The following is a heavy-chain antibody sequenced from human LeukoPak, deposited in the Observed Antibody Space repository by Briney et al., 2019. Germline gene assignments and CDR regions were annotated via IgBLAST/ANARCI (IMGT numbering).Heavy chain of an antibody. Sequence: PSETLSLTCTVSGGSISTYYWSWIRQPPGKGLEWVGYINYGGSTNYNPSLKSRVTISVEKSKKQFSLKQSSVTAADTAVYYCASGLYGSGSYYTDYWGQGTLVTVSS. CDR2: INYGGST. CDR3: ASGLYGSGSYYTDY. V-gene: IGHV4-59*01. D-gene: IGHD3-10*01. J-gene: IGHJ4*02. CDR1: GGSISTYY.